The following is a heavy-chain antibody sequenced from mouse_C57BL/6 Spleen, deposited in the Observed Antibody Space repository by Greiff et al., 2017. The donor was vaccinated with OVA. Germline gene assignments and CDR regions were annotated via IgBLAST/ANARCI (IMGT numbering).Heavy chain of an antibody. J-gene: IGHJ3*01. D-gene: IGHD2-1*01. CDR3: ASGGNYCAY. CDR1: GYTFTSYW. CDR2: IYPGSGST. Sequence: QVQLQQPGAELVKPGASVKMSCKASGYTFTSYWITWVKQRPGQGLEWIGDIYPGSGSTNSNEKFKSKATLTVDTASSTAYIQLSSLTSEDSAVYYCASGGNYCAYWGQGTLVTVSA. V-gene: IGHV1-55*01.